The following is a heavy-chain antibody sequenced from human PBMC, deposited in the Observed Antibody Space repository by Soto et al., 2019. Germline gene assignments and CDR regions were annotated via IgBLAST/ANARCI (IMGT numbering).Heavy chain of an antibody. CDR1: GYSFTGYW. CDR2: IYPGDSDT. CDR3: ARQPRYNWNSNWFDP. Sequence: GESLKISWKGSGYSFTGYWIGWVRQMPGKGLEWMGIIYPGDSDTRYSPSFQGQVTISADKSISTAYLQWSSLKASDTAMYYCARQPRYNWNSNWFDPWGQGTLVTVSS. D-gene: IGHD1-7*01. J-gene: IGHJ5*02. V-gene: IGHV5-51*01.